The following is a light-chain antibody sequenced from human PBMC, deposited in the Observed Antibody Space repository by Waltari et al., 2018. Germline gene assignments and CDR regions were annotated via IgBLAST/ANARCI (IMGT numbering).Light chain of an antibody. Sequence: LVLTQSPGTLSLSPGERATLSGRARQRVSRSLAWYQQKPGQAPKLLIYGASTRATGIPDRFSGSGSGTDFSLTISSLEPEDFAIYFCQHYVRLPATFGQGTKVEIK. CDR3: QHYVRLPAT. CDR2: GAS. J-gene: IGKJ1*01. CDR1: QRVSRS. V-gene: IGKV3-20*01.